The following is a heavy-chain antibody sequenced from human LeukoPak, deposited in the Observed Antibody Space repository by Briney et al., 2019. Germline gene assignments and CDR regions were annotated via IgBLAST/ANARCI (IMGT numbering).Heavy chain of an antibody. Sequence: PGGSLRLSCAASGFTFDDYVMHWVRQAPGKGLEWVSLISGDGGSTYYADSVKGRFTISRDNSKNSLYLQMNSLRTEDTALYYCAKAAAPGNYYYYYGMDVWGQGTTVTVSS. V-gene: IGHV3-43*02. D-gene: IGHD2-2*01. CDR3: AKAAAPGNYYYYYGMDV. CDR1: GFTFDDYV. CDR2: ISGDGGST. J-gene: IGHJ6*02.